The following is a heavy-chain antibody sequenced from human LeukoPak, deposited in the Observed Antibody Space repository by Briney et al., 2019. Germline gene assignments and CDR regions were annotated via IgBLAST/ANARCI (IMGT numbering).Heavy chain of an antibody. V-gene: IGHV3-30-3*01. CDR1: GFTFSSYA. J-gene: IGHJ5*02. D-gene: IGHD6-6*01. Sequence: GRSLRLSCAASGFTFSSYAMHWVRQAPGKGLEWVAVIPYDGSNKYYADSVKGRFTISRDNSKNTLYLQMNSLRAEDTAVYYCARDVGEYSSSLLPGWFDPWGQGTLVTVSS. CDR3: ARDVGEYSSSLLPGWFDP. CDR2: IPYDGSNK.